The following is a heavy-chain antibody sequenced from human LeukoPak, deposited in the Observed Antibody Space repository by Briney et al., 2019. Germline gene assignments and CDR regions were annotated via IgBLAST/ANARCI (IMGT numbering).Heavy chain of an antibody. CDR1: GGSISSGGYY. V-gene: IGHV4-31*03. CDR2: IYYSGST. J-gene: IGHJ4*02. CDR3: ARGGGRYSPFDY. Sequence: PSETLSLTCTVSGGSISSGGYYWSWIRQHPGKGLEWIGYIYYSGSTYYNPSLKSRVTISVDTSKNQFSLKLSSVTAADTAVYYCARGGGRYSPFDYWGQGTLVTVSS. D-gene: IGHD5-18*01.